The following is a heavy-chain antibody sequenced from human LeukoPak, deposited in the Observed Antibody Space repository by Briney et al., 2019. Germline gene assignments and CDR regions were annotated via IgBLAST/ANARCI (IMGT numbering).Heavy chain of an antibody. D-gene: IGHD6-13*01. CDR2: IYHSGST. CDR3: ARSSRSSSFDY. CDR1: GGSISSGGYS. J-gene: IGHJ4*02. V-gene: IGHV4-30-2*02. Sequence: SETLSLTCAVSGGSISSGGYSWSWIRQPPGKGLEWIGYIYHSGSTYYNPSLKSRVTISVDRSKNQFSLKLSSVTAADTAVYYCARSSRSSSFDYWGQGTLVTVSS.